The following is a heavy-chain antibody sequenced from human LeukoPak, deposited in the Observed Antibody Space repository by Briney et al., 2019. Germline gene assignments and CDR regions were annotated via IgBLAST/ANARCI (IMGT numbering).Heavy chain of an antibody. CDR1: GGSISSSSYY. Sequence: SETLSLTCTVSGGSISSSSYYWGWIRQPPGKGLEWIGSIDYSGSIYYNPSLKSRVTISVDTSKNQFSLKLSSVTAADTAVYYCARRGGSGSRGDYYFDYWGQGTLATVSS. V-gene: IGHV4-39*01. CDR2: IDYSGSI. CDR3: ARRGGSGSRGDYYFDY. D-gene: IGHD3-10*01. J-gene: IGHJ4*02.